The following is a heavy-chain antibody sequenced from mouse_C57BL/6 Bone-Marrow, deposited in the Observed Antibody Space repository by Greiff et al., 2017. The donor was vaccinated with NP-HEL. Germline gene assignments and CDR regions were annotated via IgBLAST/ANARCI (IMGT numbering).Heavy chain of an antibody. CDR3: ARGDYPFDY. V-gene: IGHV5-17*01. J-gene: IGHJ2*01. D-gene: IGHD2-4*01. CDR1: GFTFSDYG. CDR2: ISSGSSTI. Sequence: EVKLQESGGGLVKPGGSLKLSCAASGFTFSDYGMHWVRQAPEKGLEWVAYISSGSSTIYYADTVQGRFTISRDNAKNTLFLQMTSLRSEDTAMYYCARGDYPFDYWGQGTTLTVSS.